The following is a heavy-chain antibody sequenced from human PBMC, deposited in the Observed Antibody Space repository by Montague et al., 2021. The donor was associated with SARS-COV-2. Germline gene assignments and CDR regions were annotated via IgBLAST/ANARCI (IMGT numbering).Heavy chain of an antibody. D-gene: IGHD3-10*01. J-gene: IGHJ6*02. Sequence: SETLSLTCSVSGGSITSSSYYWGWIRQSPDKGLEWNGNIYYSGSTYYNPSLKSRVTISVDTSKYQFSLKLRSVTAADTAVYYCVSLWKYGSGSHYAPWDCCNYCVDVWGQGTTVTVSS. V-gene: IGHV4-39*01. CDR2: IYYSGST. CDR3: VSLWKYGSGSHYAPWDCCNYCVDV. CDR1: GGSITSSSYY.